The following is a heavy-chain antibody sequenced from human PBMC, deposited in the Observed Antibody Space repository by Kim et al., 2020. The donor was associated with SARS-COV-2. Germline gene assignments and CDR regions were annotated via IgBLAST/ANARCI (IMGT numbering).Heavy chain of an antibody. Sequence: SVKVSCKASGYTFTSYYMHWVRQAPGQGLEWMGIINPSGGSTSYAQKFQGRVTMTRDTSTSTVYMELSSLRSEDTAVYYCARGGPIREYSNNWFDPWGQGTLVTVSS. CDR2: INPSGGST. D-gene: IGHD6-6*01. J-gene: IGHJ5*02. CDR3: ARGGPIREYSNNWFDP. CDR1: GYTFTSYY. V-gene: IGHV1-46*01.